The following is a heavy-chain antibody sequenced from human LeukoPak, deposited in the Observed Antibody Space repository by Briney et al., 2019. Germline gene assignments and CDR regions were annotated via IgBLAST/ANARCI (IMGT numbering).Heavy chain of an antibody. CDR3: ARVIVLVEGASDHFDY. CDR1: GFTFSSYW. J-gene: IGHJ4*02. CDR2: IKQDGSEK. Sequence: PGGSLRLSCAASGFTFSSYWMSWVRQAPGKGLEWVANIKQDGSEKYYVDSVKGRFTISRDNAKNSLYLQMNGLRAEDTAVYYCARVIVLVEGASDHFDYWGQGTPATVHS. V-gene: IGHV3-7*01. D-gene: IGHD2-2*01.